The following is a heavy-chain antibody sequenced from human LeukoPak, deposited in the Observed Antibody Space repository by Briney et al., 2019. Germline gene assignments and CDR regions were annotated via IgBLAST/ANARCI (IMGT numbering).Heavy chain of an antibody. CDR2: MNPINGNT. Sequence: ASVKVSCKATGFTFTNYDINWVRQATGQGLEWMGWMNPINGNTGYAQKFQGRVTMTRDTSISTAYMELRSLTSEDTAVYYCVRDGEGVAISVNYWFAPWGQGTRVTVSS. D-gene: IGHD3-10*01. CDR1: GFTFTNYD. J-gene: IGHJ5*02. V-gene: IGHV1-8*01. CDR3: VRDGEGVAISVNYWFAP.